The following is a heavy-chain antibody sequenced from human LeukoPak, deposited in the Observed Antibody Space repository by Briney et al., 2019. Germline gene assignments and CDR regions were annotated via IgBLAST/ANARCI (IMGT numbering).Heavy chain of an antibody. V-gene: IGHV3-30-3*01. J-gene: IGHJ4*02. CDR2: VTYDGNNQ. Sequence: GGSLRLSCAASGFTFNNYAIHWVRQAPGKGLEWVAVVTYDGNNQYYADSVKGRFTVSRDNSTNTVNLQMNSLRGEDTAVYYWARAPVRGAVAGVDYWGQGTLLTVSS. D-gene: IGHD6-19*01. CDR3: ARAPVRGAVAGVDY. CDR1: GFTFNNYA.